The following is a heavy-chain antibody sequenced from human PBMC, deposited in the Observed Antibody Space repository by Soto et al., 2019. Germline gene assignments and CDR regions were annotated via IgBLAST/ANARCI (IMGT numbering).Heavy chain of an antibody. CDR1: GGSISSGGYY. CDR3: ARDDCSGGSCYSAAFDT. Sequence: PSETLSLTCTVSGGSISSGGYYWSWIRQHPGKGLEWIGYIYYSGSTYYNPSLKSRVTISVDTSKNQFSLKLSSVTAADTAVYYCARDDCSGGSCYSAAFDTWGQGTMVTVSS. V-gene: IGHV4-31*03. J-gene: IGHJ3*02. CDR2: IYYSGST. D-gene: IGHD2-15*01.